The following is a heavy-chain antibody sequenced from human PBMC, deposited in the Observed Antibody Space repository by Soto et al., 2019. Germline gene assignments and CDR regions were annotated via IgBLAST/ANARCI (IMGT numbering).Heavy chain of an antibody. J-gene: IGHJ4*02. D-gene: IGHD3-16*01. CDR1: RYTFKSHG. Sequence: GGSLRLSCVVSRYTFKSHGLSWVRQAPGKGLEWVSTIDSTGANTHYADSVRGRFTTSRDNSRNTLHLQMHDLRADDTALYYCVSWVSAHFDYWGQGTLVTVSS. CDR2: IDSTGANT. V-gene: IGHV3-23*01. CDR3: VSWVSAHFDY.